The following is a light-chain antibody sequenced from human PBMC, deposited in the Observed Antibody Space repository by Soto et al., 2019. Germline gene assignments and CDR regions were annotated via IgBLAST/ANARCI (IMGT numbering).Light chain of an antibody. J-gene: IGLJ1*01. Sequence: QSALTQPASVSGSPGQSITISCTGTSSDVGTYNHVSWYQQYPGKAPQLIIYEVSNRPSGLSNRFSASKSGNTASLTISGLQAEDEADYYCCSYTTSSTLVFGTGTKLTVL. CDR2: EVS. CDR1: SSDVGTYNH. CDR3: CSYTTSSTLV. V-gene: IGLV2-14*01.